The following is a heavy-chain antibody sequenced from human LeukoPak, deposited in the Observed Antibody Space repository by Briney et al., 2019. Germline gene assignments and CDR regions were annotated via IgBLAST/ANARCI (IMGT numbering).Heavy chain of an antibody. D-gene: IGHD3-10*01. CDR1: GGSFSGYY. CDR3: ARGRALNGSGSYSFDY. V-gene: IGHV4-34*01. J-gene: IGHJ4*02. CDR2: INHSGST. Sequence: SETLSLTCAVYGGSFSGYYWSWIRQPPGKGLEWIGEINHSGSTNYNPSLKSRVTISVDTSKNQFSLKLSSETAADTAVYYCARGRALNGSGSYSFDYWGQGTLVTVSS.